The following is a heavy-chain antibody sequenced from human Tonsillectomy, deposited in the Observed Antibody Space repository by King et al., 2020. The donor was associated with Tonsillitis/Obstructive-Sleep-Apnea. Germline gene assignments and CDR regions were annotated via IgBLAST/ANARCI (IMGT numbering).Heavy chain of an antibody. V-gene: IGHV3-7*03. Sequence: VQLVESGGGLVQPGGSLRLSCAASGFTFSSYWMSWVRQAPGKGLEWVANIKQDGSEKYYVDSVKGRFTISRDNAKNSLYLQMNRLRAEDTAVYYCARGGASCRFLPFDYWGQGTLVTVSS. CDR3: ARGGASCRFLPFDY. J-gene: IGHJ4*02. D-gene: IGHD3-16*01. CDR2: IKQDGSEK. CDR1: GFTFSSYW.